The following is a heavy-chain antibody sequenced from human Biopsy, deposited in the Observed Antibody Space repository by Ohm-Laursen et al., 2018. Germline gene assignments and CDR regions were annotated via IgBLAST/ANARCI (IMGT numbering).Heavy chain of an antibody. CDR1: GGSLSSYY. J-gene: IGHJ4*02. D-gene: IGHD1-26*01. CDR2: IYSSGST. V-gene: IGHV4-4*07. CDR3: ALGGGSYVNFDY. Sequence: GTLSLTCTVSGGSLSSYYWSWIRQPAGKGLEWIGRIYSSGSTNYNPSLKSRVTLSMDTSKRQFSLRLSSVTAADTAVYYCALGGGSYVNFDYWGQGTLVTVSS.